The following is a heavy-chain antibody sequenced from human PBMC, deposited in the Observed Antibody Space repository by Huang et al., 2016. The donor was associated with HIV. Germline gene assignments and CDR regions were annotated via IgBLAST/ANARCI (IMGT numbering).Heavy chain of an antibody. Sequence: QLQLQESGPGLVKPSETLSLTCTVSGGSISSTTYYWGGIRQPPGKGLEWIGSIDYRGSTYYNPSLKRRVTISVDTSKNQFSLNLSSVTAADAAVYYCARHGMDSSSPYYWGQGTLVTVSS. CDR1: GGSISSTTYY. J-gene: IGHJ4*02. V-gene: IGHV4-39*01. D-gene: IGHD6-6*01. CDR3: ARHGMDSSSPYY. CDR2: IDYRGST.